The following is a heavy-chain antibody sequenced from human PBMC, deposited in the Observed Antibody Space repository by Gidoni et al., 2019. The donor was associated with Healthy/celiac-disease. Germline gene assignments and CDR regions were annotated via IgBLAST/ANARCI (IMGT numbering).Heavy chain of an antibody. D-gene: IGHD1-1*01. V-gene: IGHV1-69*01. CDR1: CVTFSSYA. Sequence: HVQLVQSVAVGKQPGSSVRVSCSDSCVTFSSYAISWVRQAHGQRLEWMGWIIPIFGTANYAKKFKGRVTITADEFTSTAYMEMSSLRSEDTAVYYCARDPRYLGVWWFDPWGQGTLVTVSS. J-gene: IGHJ5*02. CDR3: ARDPRYLGVWWFDP. CDR2: IIPIFGTA.